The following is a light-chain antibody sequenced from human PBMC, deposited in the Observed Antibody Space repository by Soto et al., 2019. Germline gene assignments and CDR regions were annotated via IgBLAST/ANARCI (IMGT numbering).Light chain of an antibody. Sequence: QSVLTQPPSVSEAPRQRVTISCSGSSSNIGNNGVNWYQQLPGKAPKLLIYYDDLLPSGVSDRFSGSKSGTSASLAISGLQSEDEADYYCAAWDDSLSGQWVFGGGTKLTVL. V-gene: IGLV1-36*01. J-gene: IGLJ3*02. CDR1: SSNIGNNG. CDR2: YDD. CDR3: AAWDDSLSGQWV.